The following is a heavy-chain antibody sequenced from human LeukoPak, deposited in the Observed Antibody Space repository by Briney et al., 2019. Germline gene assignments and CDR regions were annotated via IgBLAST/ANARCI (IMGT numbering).Heavy chain of an antibody. D-gene: IGHD1-26*01. J-gene: IGHJ4*02. CDR2: IHTSGGS. CDR3: ARLGSYHDF. Sequence: VSLRLSCVASGFTISSYAMSWVRQAPGKGLEWMGNIHTSGGSSYYPSLKSRLTMSIDTSRNQLSLKLTSVTAADTAVYFCARLGSYHDFWGQGALVTVSS. CDR1: GFTISSYA. V-gene: IGHV4-4*09.